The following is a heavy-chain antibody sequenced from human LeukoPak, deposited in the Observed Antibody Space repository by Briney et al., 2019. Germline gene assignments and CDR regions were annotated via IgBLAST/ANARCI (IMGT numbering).Heavy chain of an antibody. CDR1: GFNFSGYA. V-gene: IGHV3-23*01. CDR2: ISGSGGST. Sequence: GGSLRLSCAASGFNFSGYAMSWVRQAPGKGLEWVSAISGSGGSTYYADSVKGRFTISRDNSKNTLYLQMNSLRAEDTAVYYSAISFVTSGLHYFVYWGQGTLVTVSS. J-gene: IGHJ4*02. D-gene: IGHD3-22*01. CDR3: AISFVTSGLHYFVY.